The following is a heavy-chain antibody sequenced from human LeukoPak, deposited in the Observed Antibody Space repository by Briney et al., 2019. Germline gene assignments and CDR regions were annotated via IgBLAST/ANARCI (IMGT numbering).Heavy chain of an antibody. Sequence: ASVKISCKASGYTFTSYYMHWVRQAPGQGLEWMGMINPSGGSTSYAQKFQGRVTMTRDTSTSTVYMELSSLRSEDTALYYCARVALPNYYDSSGHFDYWGQGTLVTVSS. D-gene: IGHD3-22*01. CDR2: INPSGGST. CDR3: ARVALPNYYDSSGHFDY. J-gene: IGHJ4*02. V-gene: IGHV1-46*01. CDR1: GYTFTSYY.